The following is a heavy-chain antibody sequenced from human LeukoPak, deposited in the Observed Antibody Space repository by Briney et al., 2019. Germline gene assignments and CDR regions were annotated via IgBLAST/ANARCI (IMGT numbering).Heavy chain of an antibody. V-gene: IGHV3-74*01. D-gene: IGHD3-10*01. J-gene: IGHJ4*02. CDR3: GRDYYGSVDY. CDR2: INSDGSGT. CDR1: GFTISSYW. Sequence: QPGGPLILSSAASGFTISSYWMQWVRQVPGKGLVWVSRINSDGSGTTYADSVKGRFTISRDNAKNTLYLQMNSLRAEDTAVYYCGRDYYGSVDYWGQGTLVSVSS.